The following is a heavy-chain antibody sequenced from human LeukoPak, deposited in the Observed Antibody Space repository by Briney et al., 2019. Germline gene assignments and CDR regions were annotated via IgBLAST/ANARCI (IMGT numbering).Heavy chain of an antibody. CDR3: ARLSGSWGIDY. CDR1: GGSISTYY. V-gene: IGHV4-39*07. J-gene: IGHJ4*02. CDR2: IYHSGST. Sequence: SETLSLTCTVSGGSISTYYWSWIRQPPGKGLEWIGSIYHSGSTYYNPSLKSRVTISVDTSKKQFSLKLSSVTAADTAVYYCARLSGSWGIDYWGQGTLVTVSS. D-gene: IGHD6-13*01.